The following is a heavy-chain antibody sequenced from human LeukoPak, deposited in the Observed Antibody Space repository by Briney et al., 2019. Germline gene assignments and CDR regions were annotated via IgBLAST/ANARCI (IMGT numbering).Heavy chain of an antibody. CDR3: AREGQPYSWFDP. D-gene: IGHD6-13*01. CDR1: GFTFSSYA. V-gene: IGHV3-30*01. CDR2: ISYDGSNK. Sequence: GRSLRLSCAASGFTFSSYAMHWVRQAPGKGLEWVAVISYDGSNKYYADSVKGRFTISRDDSKKTLYLQMNSLRAEDTAVYYCAREGQPYSWFDPWGQGTLVTVSS. J-gene: IGHJ5*02.